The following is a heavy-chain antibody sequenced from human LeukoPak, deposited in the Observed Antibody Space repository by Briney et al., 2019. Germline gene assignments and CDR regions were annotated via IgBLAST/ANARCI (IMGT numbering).Heavy chain of an antibody. Sequence: GRSLRLSCAASGFTFDDYAMHWVRQAPGKGLEWVSGISWNSGSIGYADSVKGRFTISRDNAKNSLYLQMNSLRAEDTALYYCAKERSTSSNWYFYLWGRGTLVTVSS. V-gene: IGHV3-9*01. J-gene: IGHJ2*01. D-gene: IGHD2-2*01. CDR2: ISWNSGSI. CDR3: AKERSTSSNWYFYL. CDR1: GFTFDDYA.